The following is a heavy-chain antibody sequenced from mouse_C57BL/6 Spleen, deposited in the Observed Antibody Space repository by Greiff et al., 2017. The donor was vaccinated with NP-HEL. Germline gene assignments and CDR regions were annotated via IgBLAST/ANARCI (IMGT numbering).Heavy chain of an antibody. CDR3: ARGRDSSGYYFDY. D-gene: IGHD3-2*02. V-gene: IGHV1-69*01. CDR1: GYTFTSYW. Sequence: QVQLQQSGAELVMPGASVKLSCKASGYTFTSYWMHWVKQRPGQGLEWIGEIDPSDSYTNYNQKFKGKSTLTVDKSSSTAYMQLSSLTSEDSAVYYCARGRDSSGYYFDYWGQGTTLTVSS. CDR2: IDPSDSYT. J-gene: IGHJ2*01.